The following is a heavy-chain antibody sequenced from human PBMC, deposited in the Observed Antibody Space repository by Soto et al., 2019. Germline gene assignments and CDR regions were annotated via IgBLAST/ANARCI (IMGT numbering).Heavy chain of an antibody. J-gene: IGHJ4*02. CDR2: IYYSGST. Sequence: SETLSLTCTVSGGSISSYYWSWIRQPPGKGLEWIGYIYYSGSTNYNPSLKSRVTISVDTSKNQFSLKLSSVTAADTAVYYCARVHWSPYDSSGYGIGAFDYWGQGTLVTVSS. CDR1: GGSISSYY. V-gene: IGHV4-59*01. D-gene: IGHD3-22*01. CDR3: ARVHWSPYDSSGYGIGAFDY.